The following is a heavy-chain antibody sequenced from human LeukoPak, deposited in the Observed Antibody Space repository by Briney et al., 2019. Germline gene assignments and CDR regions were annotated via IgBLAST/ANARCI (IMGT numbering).Heavy chain of an antibody. CDR3: ARAWDFVVGAFDL. V-gene: IGHV3-53*01. D-gene: IGHD2-2*01. Sequence: GGSLRLSCAASGFTVSSNYMSWVRQAPGKGLEWVSVIYSGGSTYYADSVKGRFTISRDNSKNTLYLQMNSLRAEDTAVYYCARAWDFVVGAFDLWGQGTMVTVSS. CDR2: IYSGGST. J-gene: IGHJ3*01. CDR1: GFTVSSNY.